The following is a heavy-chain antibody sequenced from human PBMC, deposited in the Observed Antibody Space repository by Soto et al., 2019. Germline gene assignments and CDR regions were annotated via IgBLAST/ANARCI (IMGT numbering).Heavy chain of an antibody. V-gene: IGHV3-53*04. Sequence: GGSLRLSCAASGFTVSSNYMSWVRQAPGKGLEWVSVIYSGGSTYYADSVKGQFTISRHNSKNTLYLQMNSLRAEDTAVYYCAREAVAGLPFDYWGQGTLVTVSS. CDR3: AREAVAGLPFDY. CDR2: IYSGGST. J-gene: IGHJ4*02. CDR1: GFTVSSNY. D-gene: IGHD6-19*01.